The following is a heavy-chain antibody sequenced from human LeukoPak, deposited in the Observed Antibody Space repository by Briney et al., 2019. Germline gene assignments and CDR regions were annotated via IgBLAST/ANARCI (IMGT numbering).Heavy chain of an antibody. CDR1: GFTFSTYT. D-gene: IGHD2-2*01. J-gene: IGHJ4*02. V-gene: IGHV3-21*01. CDR2: IDPSASSI. CDR3: ARLISSTSCLDY. Sequence: GGSLRLSCAASGFTFSTYTMNWVRQAPGMGLEWVSSIDPSASSIYYADSVKGRFTISRDNAKNSLYLQMNSLRAEDTAVYYCARLISSTSCLDYWGQGTLVTVSS.